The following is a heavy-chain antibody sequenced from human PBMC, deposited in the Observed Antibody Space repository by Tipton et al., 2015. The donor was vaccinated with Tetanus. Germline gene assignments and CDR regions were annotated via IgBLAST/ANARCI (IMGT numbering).Heavy chain of an antibody. CDR3: ARGWDFWRGYGPTWVVP. Sequence: SLRLSCAASGFTFSSYSMNWVRQAPGKGLEWVSYISSSSSTIYYADSVKGRFTISRDNAKNSLYLQMNSLRAEDTAVYYCARGWDFWRGYGPTWVVPWGQGTLVTVSS. D-gene: IGHD3-3*01. V-gene: IGHV3-48*01. J-gene: IGHJ5*02. CDR1: GFTFSSYS. CDR2: ISSSSSTI.